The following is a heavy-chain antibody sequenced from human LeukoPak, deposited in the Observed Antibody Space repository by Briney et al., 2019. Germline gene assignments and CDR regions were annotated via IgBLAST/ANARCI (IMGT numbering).Heavy chain of an antibody. CDR1: GDSISSSNSY. J-gene: IGHJ4*02. Sequence: SETLSLTCTVSGDSISSSNSYRGWIRQPPGKGLEWIGSLYYSGSTYYNPSLKSRVIISVDTSKNQFSLRLRSVTAADTAVYYCARGGNPFDDWGQGTLVTVSS. D-gene: IGHD1-1*01. V-gene: IGHV4-39*07. CDR2: LYYSGST. CDR3: ARGGNPFDD.